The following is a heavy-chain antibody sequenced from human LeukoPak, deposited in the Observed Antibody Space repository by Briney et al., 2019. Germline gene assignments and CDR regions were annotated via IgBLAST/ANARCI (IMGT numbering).Heavy chain of an antibody. CDR2: TSGSGGST. Sequence: PGGSLRLSCAASGFTFSSYAMSWVRQAPGKGLEWVSATSGSGGSTYYADSVKGRFTISRDNSKNTLYLQMNSLRAEDTAVYYCAKVAPGITGTTGGDFDYWGQGTLVTVSS. J-gene: IGHJ4*02. V-gene: IGHV3-23*01. CDR3: AKVAPGITGTTGGDFDY. CDR1: GFTFSSYA. D-gene: IGHD1-7*01.